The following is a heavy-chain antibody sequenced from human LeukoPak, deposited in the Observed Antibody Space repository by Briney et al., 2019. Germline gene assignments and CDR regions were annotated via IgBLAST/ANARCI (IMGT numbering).Heavy chain of an antibody. V-gene: IGHV3-48*03. CDR1: GFTFSSYE. CDR2: ISSSGSTI. Sequence: GGSLRLSCAASGFTFSSYEMNWVRQAPGKGLEWVSYISSSGSTIYYADSVKGRFTISRDNAKNSLYLQMNSLRAEDTAVYYCARISREWTTFDYWGQGTLVTLSS. J-gene: IGHJ4*02. D-gene: IGHD4-11*01. CDR3: ARISREWTTFDY.